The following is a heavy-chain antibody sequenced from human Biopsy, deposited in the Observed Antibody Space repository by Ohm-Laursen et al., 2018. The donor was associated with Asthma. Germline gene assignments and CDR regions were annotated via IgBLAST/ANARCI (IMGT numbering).Heavy chain of an antibody. CDR1: GDSITSGGCC. D-gene: IGHD3-22*01. CDR3: ARIPRRSGSYFVDY. CDR2: IYYSGST. J-gene: IGHJ4*02. V-gene: IGHV4-31*03. Sequence: TLSLTCTVSGDSITSGGCCWNWIRQHPVKGLEWIGHIYYSGSTYYNPSLKSRVSISLDTSKNQFSLSLTSVTAADTAVYYCARIPRRSGSYFVDYWGQGTLVTVSS.